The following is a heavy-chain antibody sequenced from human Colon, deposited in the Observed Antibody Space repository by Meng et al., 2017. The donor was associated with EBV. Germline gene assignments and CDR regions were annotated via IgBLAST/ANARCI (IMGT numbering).Heavy chain of an antibody. J-gene: IGHJ5*02. CDR3: ARVGWENTTMASGWFDP. Sequence: VQVQRGAPGVGMNSPTLSLPSWVVSGAIISSSTWWGWIRQLPGKGLEWIAEIYHSGRTNYNPSLRSRVTISVDKSKNQFSLKLNSVTAADTAVYYCARVGWENTTMASGWFDPWGQGTLVTVSS. CDR2: IYHSGRT. D-gene: IGHD5-18*01. CDR1: GAIISSSTW. V-gene: IGHV4/OR15-8*01.